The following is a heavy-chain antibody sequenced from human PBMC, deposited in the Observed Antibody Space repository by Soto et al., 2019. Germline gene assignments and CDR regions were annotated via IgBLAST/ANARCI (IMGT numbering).Heavy chain of an antibody. CDR3: AVLWFGAETDY. CDR1: GFTFSSYA. V-gene: IGHV3-23*01. J-gene: IGHJ4*02. Sequence: EVQLLESGGGLVQPGGSLRLSCAASGFTFSSYAMSWVRQAPGKGLEWVSAISGSGGSTYYADSVKGRFTISRDNSMNTLYLQMNSLRAEVTAVYYCAVLWFGAETDYWGQGTLVTVSS. D-gene: IGHD3-10*01. CDR2: ISGSGGST.